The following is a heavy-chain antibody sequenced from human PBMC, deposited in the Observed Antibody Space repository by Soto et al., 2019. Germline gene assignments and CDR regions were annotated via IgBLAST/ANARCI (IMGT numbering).Heavy chain of an antibody. CDR2: ISGSGGST. CDR3: ERHSGTYASSWFDA. Sequence: GGSLRLSCAASGFTFSSYGMSWVRQGPGKGLEWVSAISGSGGSTYYADSLKGRFTISRDNSKNTLYLQMKSLRAEDTAVYYCERHSGTYASSWFDAWGQGTLVTVSS. J-gene: IGHJ5*02. V-gene: IGHV3-23*01. CDR1: GFTFSSYG. D-gene: IGHD6-6*01.